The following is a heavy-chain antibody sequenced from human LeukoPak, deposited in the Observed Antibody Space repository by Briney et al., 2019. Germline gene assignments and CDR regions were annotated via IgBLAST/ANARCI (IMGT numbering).Heavy chain of an antibody. V-gene: IGHV3-30*03. Sequence: GGSLRLSCAASGFTFSSYGMHWVRQAPGKGLEWVAVISYDGSNKYYADSVKGRFTISRDNSKNTLYLQMNSLRAEDTAVYYCARDGSGWYFRSKGYYFDYWGQGTLVTVSS. D-gene: IGHD6-19*01. CDR2: ISYDGSNK. CDR1: GFTFSSYG. J-gene: IGHJ4*02. CDR3: ARDGSGWYFRSKGYYFDY.